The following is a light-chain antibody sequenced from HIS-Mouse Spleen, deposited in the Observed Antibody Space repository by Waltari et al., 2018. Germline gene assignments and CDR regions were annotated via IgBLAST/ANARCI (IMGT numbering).Light chain of an antibody. CDR1: KLGEKY. J-gene: IGLJ2*01. Sequence: SYELTQPPSVSVSPGQTASITCSGDKLGEKYACWYQQKPGQSPVLVIYPDSKRPSGIPERFSGSNSGNTATLTISGTQAMDEADYYCQAWDSSTVVFGGGTKLTVL. V-gene: IGLV3-1*01. CDR3: QAWDSSTVV. CDR2: PDS.